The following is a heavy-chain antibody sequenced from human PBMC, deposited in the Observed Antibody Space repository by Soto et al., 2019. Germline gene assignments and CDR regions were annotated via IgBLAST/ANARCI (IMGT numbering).Heavy chain of an antibody. CDR3: AKNVWFGHKDYYYYGMDV. V-gene: IGHV3-30*18. CDR1: GFTFSSYG. D-gene: IGHD3-10*01. Sequence: GGSLRLSCAASGFTFSSYGMHWVRQAPGKGLEWVAVISYDGSNKYYADSVKGRFTISRDNSKNTLYLQMNSLRAEDTAVYYCAKNVWFGHKDYYYYGMDVWGQGTTVTV. J-gene: IGHJ6*02. CDR2: ISYDGSNK.